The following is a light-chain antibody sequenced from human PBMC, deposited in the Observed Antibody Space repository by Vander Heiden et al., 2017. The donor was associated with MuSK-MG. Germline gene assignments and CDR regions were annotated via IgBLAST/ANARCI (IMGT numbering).Light chain of an antibody. CDR2: WAS. V-gene: IGKV4-1*01. J-gene: IGKJ2*01. Sequence: DIVMTQSPDALAVSLGARATIHCKSSQSVLYSSNNKNYLAWYQQKPGQPPKLLISWASTREAGVPDRFSGSGSGTDFTLTISSLQEEDVAVYYCQQDESDPPYTFGQGTKMEIK. CDR1: QSVLYSSNNKNY. CDR3: QQDESDPPYT.